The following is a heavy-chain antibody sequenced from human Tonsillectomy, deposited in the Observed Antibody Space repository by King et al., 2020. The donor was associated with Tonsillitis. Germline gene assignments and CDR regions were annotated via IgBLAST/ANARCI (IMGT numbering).Heavy chain of an antibody. D-gene: IGHD6-19*01. V-gene: IGHV5-51*01. CDR1: GYNFISYW. J-gene: IGHJ3*02. CDR2: IYPGDSDT. Sequence: QLVQSGAEVKKPGESLKISCKGSGYNFISYWIGWLRQMPGKGLEWMGIIYPGDSDTTYSPSFQGQLTISVEKSISTAYLQWSSLRASDTAMYYCARLGIAVLEGAFDIWGQGTMVTVSS. CDR3: ARLGIAVLEGAFDI.